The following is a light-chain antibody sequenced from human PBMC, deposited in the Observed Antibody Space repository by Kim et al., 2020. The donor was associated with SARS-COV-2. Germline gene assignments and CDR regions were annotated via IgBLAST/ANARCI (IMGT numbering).Light chain of an antibody. CDR3: QQFGGSPPLT. V-gene: IGKV3-20*01. Sequence: PGERATLSCRASQSVRSSYLAWYQQKPGQAPRLLISGASSRATGIPDRFSGSGSGTDFTLTISRLEPEDFAVYYCQQFGGSPPLTFGGGTKV. CDR1: QSVRSSY. J-gene: IGKJ4*01. CDR2: GAS.